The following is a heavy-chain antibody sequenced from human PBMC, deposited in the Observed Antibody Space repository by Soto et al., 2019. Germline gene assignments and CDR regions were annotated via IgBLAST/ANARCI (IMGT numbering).Heavy chain of an antibody. CDR2: ISAYNGNT. D-gene: IGHD4-17*01. CDR3: ARESKDDYGDDFDY. V-gene: IGHV1-18*01. CDR1: GYTFTSYG. Sequence: TSVKVSCKASGYTFTSYGISWVRQAPGQGLEWMGWISAYNGNTNYAQKLQGRVTMTTDTSTSTAYMELRSLRSDDTAVYYCARESKDDYGDDFDYWGQGTLVTVSS. J-gene: IGHJ4*02.